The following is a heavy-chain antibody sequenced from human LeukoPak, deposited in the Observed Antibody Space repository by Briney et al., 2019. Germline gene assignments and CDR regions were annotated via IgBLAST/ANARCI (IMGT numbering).Heavy chain of an antibody. V-gene: IGHV4-34*01. CDR3: ARGPDIVVVPAVSYYYYGMDV. CDR2: INHSGST. J-gene: IGHJ6*02. CDR1: GGSFSGYY. D-gene: IGHD2-2*01. Sequence: PSETLSLTCAVYGGSFSGYYWSWIRQPPGKGLEWIGEINHSGSTNYNPSLKSRVTISVDTSKNQVSLKLSSVTAADTAVYYCARGPDIVVVPAVSYYYYGMDVWGQGTTVTVSS.